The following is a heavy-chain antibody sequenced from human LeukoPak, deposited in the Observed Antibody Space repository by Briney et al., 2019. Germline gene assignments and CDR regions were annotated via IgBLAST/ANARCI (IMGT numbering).Heavy chain of an antibody. J-gene: IGHJ6*03. CDR3: ARKGPANYYYYYMDV. Sequence: ASVQVSCKTSGYTFTSYHMHWVRQAPGQGLEWVAIIKSTGDTTVYAQKFQGRVTMTRNTSISTAYMELSSLRSEDTAVYFCARKGPANYYYYYMDVWGKGTTVTVSS. D-gene: IGHD2-2*01. CDR2: IKSTGDTT. V-gene: IGHV1-46*01. CDR1: GYTFTSYH.